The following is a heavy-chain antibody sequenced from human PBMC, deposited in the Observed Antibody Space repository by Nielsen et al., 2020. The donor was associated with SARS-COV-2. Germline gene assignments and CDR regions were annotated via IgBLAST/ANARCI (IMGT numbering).Heavy chain of an antibody. CDR3: ARDSMSGYRGYDLFDP. D-gene: IGHD5-12*01. J-gene: IGHJ5*02. Sequence: WIRQPPGQGLEWLVYIYYSGSSYSNPSIESRLTMSVDTSKNQFSLRLDSVTAADTAVYYCARDSMSGYRGYDLFDPWGQGTLVTVSS. V-gene: IGHV4-30-4*01. CDR2: IYYSGSS.